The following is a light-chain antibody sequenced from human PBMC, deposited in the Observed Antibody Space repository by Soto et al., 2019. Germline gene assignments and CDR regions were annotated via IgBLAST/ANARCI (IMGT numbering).Light chain of an antibody. CDR2: DAS. Sequence: EIVLTQSPATLSLSPGERATLSCRASQTVSSYLAWYQQKPGQAPRLLVYDASDRATGIPARFSGSGSGTDFSLTIGSLEPEDSAVYYCQPRRTFGQGTRLEIK. V-gene: IGKV3-11*01. CDR1: QTVSSY. CDR3: QPRRT. J-gene: IGKJ5*01.